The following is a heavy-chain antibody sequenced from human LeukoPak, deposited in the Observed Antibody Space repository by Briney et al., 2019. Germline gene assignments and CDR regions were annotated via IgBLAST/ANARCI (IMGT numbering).Heavy chain of an antibody. CDR1: GGTFSSYA. CDR3: ARDGGSGWYGGFDY. Sequence: GASVKVSCKASGGTFSSYAISWVRQAPGQGLEWMGGIIPIFGTANYAQKFQGRVTITADESTSTAYMELSSLRSEDTAVYYCARDGGSGWYGGFDYWGQGTLVTVSS. J-gene: IGHJ4*02. CDR2: IIPIFGTA. D-gene: IGHD6-19*01. V-gene: IGHV1-69*13.